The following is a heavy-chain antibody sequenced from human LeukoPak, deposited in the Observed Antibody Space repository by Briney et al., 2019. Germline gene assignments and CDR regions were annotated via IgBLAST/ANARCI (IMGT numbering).Heavy chain of an antibody. V-gene: IGHV1-69*13. D-gene: IGHD1-26*01. CDR1: GYTFTSYY. CDR2: IIPIFGTA. Sequence: SVKVSCKASGYTFTSYYMHWVRQAPGQGLEWMGGIIPIFGTANYAQKFQGRVTITADESTSTAYMELSSLRSEDTAVYYCGCAPREGGYYYYMDVWGKGTTVTISS. J-gene: IGHJ6*03. CDR3: GCAPREGGYYYYMDV.